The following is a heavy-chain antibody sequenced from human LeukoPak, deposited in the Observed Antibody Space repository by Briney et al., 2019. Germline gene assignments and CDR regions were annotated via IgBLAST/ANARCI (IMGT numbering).Heavy chain of an antibody. V-gene: IGHV1-24*01. CDR3: ATDGSGYDSNYYYMDV. D-gene: IGHD5-12*01. CDR1: GYTLTELS. J-gene: IGHJ6*03. CDR2: FDPEDGET. Sequence: GASVKVSCKVSGYTLTELSMHWVRQAPGKGLEWMGGFDPEDGETIYAQKFQGRVTMTEDTSTDTAYMELSSLRSEDTAVYCCATDGSGYDSNYYYMDVWGKGTTVTVSS.